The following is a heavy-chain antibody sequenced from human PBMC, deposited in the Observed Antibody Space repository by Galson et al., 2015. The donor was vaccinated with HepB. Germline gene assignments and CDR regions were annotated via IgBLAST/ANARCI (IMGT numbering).Heavy chain of an antibody. CDR1: GFTFINYA. Sequence: SLRLSCAASGFTFINYAMSWVRQAPGKGLEWVSGISGSSGSTYYADSVKGRFTITRDNSKNTMYLQMNNLRVEDTAVYYCAKDGGDCSYGECYYFDYWGQGALVTVSS. J-gene: IGHJ4*02. V-gene: IGHV3-23*01. CDR3: AKDGGDCSYGECYYFDY. D-gene: IGHD2-21*01. CDR2: ISGSSGST.